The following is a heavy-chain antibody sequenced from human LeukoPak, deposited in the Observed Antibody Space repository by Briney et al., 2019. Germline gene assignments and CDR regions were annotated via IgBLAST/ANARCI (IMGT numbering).Heavy chain of an antibody. CDR3: AHSYRYYFDY. D-gene: IGHD4-11*01. V-gene: IGHV2-5*01. CDR1: GFSLSTRGVG. Sequence: SAPTLAKPTQTLTLTCTFSGFSLSTRGVGVGWIRQPPGKALEWLALIYWNDDKRYSPSLKSKLTITKDSSKNQVVLTMTNMDPVDTATYYCAHSYRYYFDYWGQGTLVTVSS. CDR2: IYWNDDK. J-gene: IGHJ4*02.